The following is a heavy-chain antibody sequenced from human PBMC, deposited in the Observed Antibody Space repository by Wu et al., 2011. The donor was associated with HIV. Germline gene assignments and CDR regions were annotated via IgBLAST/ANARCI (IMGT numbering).Heavy chain of an antibody. CDR1: GGTFRSYA. CDR2: ITPVFGST. Sequence: QVHLVQSGAEVKKPGSSVKVSCKASGGTFRSYAFNWVRQAPGQGLEWMGRITPVFGSTDYAQQFQGRLIITADTSTTTAYMELISLTSEDTAVYYCAREALGDGESATSPMDVWGKGTTVIVSS. D-gene: IGHD3-10*01. V-gene: IGHV1-69*14. J-gene: IGHJ6*03. CDR3: AREALGDGESATSPMDV.